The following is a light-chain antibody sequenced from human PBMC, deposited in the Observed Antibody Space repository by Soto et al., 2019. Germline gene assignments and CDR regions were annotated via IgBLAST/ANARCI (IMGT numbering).Light chain of an antibody. J-gene: IGKJ5*01. CDR3: MQALQTPIT. Sequence: DIVMTQSPLSLPVTPGEPASISCRSSQSLLHSNGYNYLDWYLQKPGQSPQLLIYLGSNRASGVPDRFTGRGSGTDFTLRISRVEAADVGVYYCMQALQTPITFCQGKRREI. V-gene: IGKV2-28*01. CDR2: LGS. CDR1: QSLLHSNGYNY.